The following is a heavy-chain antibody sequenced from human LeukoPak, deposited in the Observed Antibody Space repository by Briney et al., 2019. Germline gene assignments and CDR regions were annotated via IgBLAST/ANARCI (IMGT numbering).Heavy chain of an antibody. Sequence: GGSLRLSCAASEFTFSNYWMTWVRQTPGKGLEWVAVISYDGSNKYYADSVKGRFTISRDNSKNTLYLQMNSLRAEDTAVYYCAKGGYSYGYGRLKGFDYWGQGTLVTVSS. V-gene: IGHV3-30*18. D-gene: IGHD5-18*01. CDR2: ISYDGSNK. CDR3: AKGGYSYGYGRLKGFDY. CDR1: EFTFSNYW. J-gene: IGHJ4*02.